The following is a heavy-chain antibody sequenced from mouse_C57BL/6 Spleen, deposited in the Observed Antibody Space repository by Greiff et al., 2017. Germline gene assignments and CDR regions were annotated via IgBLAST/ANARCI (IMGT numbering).Heavy chain of an antibody. Sequence: VQLQQSGPELVKPGASVKISCKASGYSFTGYYMNWVKQSPEKSLEWIGEINPSTGGTTYNQKFKAKATLTVDKSSSTAYMQLKSLTSEDSAVYYCAKGVIDGYYVYFDYWGQGTTLTVSS. J-gene: IGHJ2*01. V-gene: IGHV1-42*01. CDR2: INPSTGGT. CDR1: GYSFTGYY. D-gene: IGHD2-3*01. CDR3: AKGVIDGYYVYFDY.